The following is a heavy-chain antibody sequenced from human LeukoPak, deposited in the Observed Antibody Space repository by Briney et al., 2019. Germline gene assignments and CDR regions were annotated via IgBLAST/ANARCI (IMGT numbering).Heavy chain of an antibody. CDR1: GGSISSYY. V-gene: IGHV4-59*01. D-gene: IGHD3-22*01. CDR2: IYYSGST. J-gene: IGHJ3*02. CDR3: ARDRGYYDSSGYYYHDAFDI. Sequence: SETLSLTCTVSGGSISSYYWSWIRQPPGKGLEWIGYIYYSGSTNYNPSLKSRVTKSVDTSKNQFSLKLSSVTAADTAVYYCARDRGYYDSSGYYYHDAFDIWGQGTMVTVSS.